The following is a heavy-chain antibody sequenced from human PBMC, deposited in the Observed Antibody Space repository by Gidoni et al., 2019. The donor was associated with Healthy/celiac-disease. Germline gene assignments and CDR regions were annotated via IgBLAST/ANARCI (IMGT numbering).Heavy chain of an antibody. Sequence: EVQLVESGGGLVQPGRSLRLSCAASGFTFDDYAMHWVRQAPGKGLEWVSGISWNSGSIGYADSVKGRFTISRDNAKNSLYLQMNSLRAEDTALYYCAKDPGTDAFDIWGQGTMVTVSS. CDR2: ISWNSGSI. D-gene: IGHD1-1*01. CDR3: AKDPGTDAFDI. J-gene: IGHJ3*02. V-gene: IGHV3-9*01. CDR1: GFTFDDYA.